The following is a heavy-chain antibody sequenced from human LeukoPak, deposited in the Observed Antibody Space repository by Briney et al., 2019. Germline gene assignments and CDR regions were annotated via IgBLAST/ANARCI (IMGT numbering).Heavy chain of an antibody. CDR2: ISSSSSTI. V-gene: IGHV3-48*01. CDR1: GFTFSSYS. D-gene: IGHD3-10*01. Sequence: GGSLRLSCATSGFTFSSYSMNWGRQAPGKGLEWVSYISSSSSTIYYADSVKGRFTISRDNAKNSLYLQMNSLRAEDTAVYYCASSGRRGAAAFDIWGQGTMVTVSS. J-gene: IGHJ3*02. CDR3: ASSGRRGAAAFDI.